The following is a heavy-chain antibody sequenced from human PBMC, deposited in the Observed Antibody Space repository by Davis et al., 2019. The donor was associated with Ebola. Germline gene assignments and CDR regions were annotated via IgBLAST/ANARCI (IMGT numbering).Heavy chain of an antibody. CDR2: IYPCDSDT. V-gene: IGHV5-51*01. CDR3: ARRPGFGESGPDS. J-gene: IGHJ4*02. Sequence: GESLKISCKGSGYSFTNYWIGWVRQMPGKGLEWMGIIYPCDSDTRYSPSFQGQVTISADKSIRTAYLQWSSLKASDTAMYYCARRPGFGESGPDSWGQGTPLTVSS. CDR1: GYSFTNYW. D-gene: IGHD3-10*01.